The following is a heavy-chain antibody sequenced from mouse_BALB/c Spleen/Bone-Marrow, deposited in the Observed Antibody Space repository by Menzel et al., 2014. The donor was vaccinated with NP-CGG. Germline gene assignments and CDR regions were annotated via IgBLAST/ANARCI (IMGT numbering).Heavy chain of an antibody. V-gene: IGHV14-3*02. D-gene: IGHD4-1*01. CDR1: GYTFTSYW. CDR3: ARWEYYAMDY. Sequence: EVQLQESGAELAKPGASVKMSCKASGYTFTSYWMHWVKQRPEQGLEWIGRIDPANGNTKYDPKFQGKATITADTSSNTAYLQLSSLTSEDTAVYYCARWEYYAMDYWGQGTSVTVSS. CDR2: IDPANGNT. J-gene: IGHJ4*01.